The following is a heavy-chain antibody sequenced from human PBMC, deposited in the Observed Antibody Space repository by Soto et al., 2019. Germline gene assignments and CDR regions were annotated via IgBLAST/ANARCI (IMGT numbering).Heavy chain of an antibody. J-gene: IGHJ5*02. Sequence: EVQLVESGGGLVQPGRSLRLSCAASGFIFDDYAIHWVRRAPGKGLEWVSGISWNGADVGYADSVKGRFTISRDNAKNSLYLQMDSLRAEDTALYYCAKLPLYGSRCASWGQGTLVTVSS. CDR3: AKLPLYGSRCAS. CDR2: ISWNGADV. D-gene: IGHD3-10*01. V-gene: IGHV3-9*01. CDR1: GFIFDDYA.